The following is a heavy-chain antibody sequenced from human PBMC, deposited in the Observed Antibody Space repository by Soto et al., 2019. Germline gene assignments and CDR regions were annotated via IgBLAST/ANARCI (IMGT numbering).Heavy chain of an antibody. V-gene: IGHV3-33*01. D-gene: IGHD6-19*01. J-gene: IGHJ5*02. CDR1: GFTFSSYG. Sequence: GGSLRLSCAASGFTFSSYGMHWVRQAPGKGLEWVAVIWYDGSNKYYADSVKGRFTISRDNSKNTLYLQMNSLRAEDTAVYYCARTMRAVAGYMPLSWFDPWGQGTLVTVSS. CDR3: ARTMRAVAGYMPLSWFDP. CDR2: IWYDGSNK.